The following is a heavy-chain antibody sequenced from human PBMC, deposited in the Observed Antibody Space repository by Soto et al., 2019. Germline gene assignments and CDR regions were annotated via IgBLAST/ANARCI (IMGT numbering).Heavy chain of an antibody. CDR2: ISSSSSYI. Sequence: GGSLILSCAASGFTFSSYSMNWVRQAPGKGLEWVSSISSSSSYIYYADSVKGRFTISRDNAKNSLYLQMNSLRAEDTAVYYCARPVAATPLSYYYYMDVWGKGTTVTVSS. CDR3: ARPVAATPLSYYYYMDV. D-gene: IGHD2-15*01. J-gene: IGHJ6*03. V-gene: IGHV3-21*01. CDR1: GFTFSSYS.